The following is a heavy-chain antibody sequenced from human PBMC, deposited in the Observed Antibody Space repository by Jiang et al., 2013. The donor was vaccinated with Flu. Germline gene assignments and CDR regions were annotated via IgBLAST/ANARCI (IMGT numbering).Heavy chain of an antibody. J-gene: IGHJ4*02. CDR1: GGSISSSSYY. V-gene: IGHV4-39*01. Sequence: KPSETLSLTCTVSGGSISSSSYYWGWIRQPPGKGLEWIGSIYYSGSTYYNPSLKSRVTISVDTSKNQFSLKLSSVTAADTAVYYCARHGRMVRGVIHPYYFDYWGQGTLVTVSS. CDR3: ARHGRMVRGVIHPYYFDY. D-gene: IGHD3-10*01. CDR2: IYYSGST.